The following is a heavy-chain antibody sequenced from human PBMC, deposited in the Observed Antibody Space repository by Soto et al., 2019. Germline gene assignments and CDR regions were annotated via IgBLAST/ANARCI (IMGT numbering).Heavy chain of an antibody. D-gene: IGHD6-6*01. CDR1: GFTFSSYS. Sequence: EVQLVESGGGLVKPGGSLRLSCAASGFTFSSYSMNWVRQAPGKGLEWVSSISSSSSYIYYADSVKGRFTISRDNAKNSLYLQMNSLRAEDTAVYYCATHYSSSKNFDYWGQGTLVTVSS. J-gene: IGHJ4*02. V-gene: IGHV3-21*01. CDR3: ATHYSSSKNFDY. CDR2: ISSSSSYI.